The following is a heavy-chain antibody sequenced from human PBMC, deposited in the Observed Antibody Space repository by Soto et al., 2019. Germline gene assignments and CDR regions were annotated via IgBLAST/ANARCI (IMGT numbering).Heavy chain of an antibody. Sequence: SVKVSCKASGGTFSSYAISWVRQAPGQGLEWMGGIIPIFGTANYAQKFQGRVTITADESTSTAYMELSSLRSEDTAVYYCARVYLYPIQLWLRDYYYYYGMDVWGQGTTVAVSS. J-gene: IGHJ6*02. D-gene: IGHD5-18*01. CDR2: IIPIFGTA. CDR1: GGTFSSYA. V-gene: IGHV1-69*13. CDR3: ARVYLYPIQLWLRDYYYYYGMDV.